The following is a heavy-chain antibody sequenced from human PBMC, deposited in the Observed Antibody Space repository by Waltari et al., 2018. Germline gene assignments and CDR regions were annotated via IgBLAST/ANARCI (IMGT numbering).Heavy chain of an antibody. D-gene: IGHD3-10*01. V-gene: IGHV3-23*01. CDR3: AKGLWFRELIGGVDY. CDR2: ISGSGGST. Sequence: EVQLLESGGGLVQPGGSLRLSCAASGFTFSSYAMSWVRQAPGKGLEWVSAISGSGGSTYYTDSVKGRFTISRDNSKNTLYLQMNSLRAEDTAVYYCAKGLWFRELIGGVDYWGQGTLVTVSS. J-gene: IGHJ4*02. CDR1: GFTFSSYA.